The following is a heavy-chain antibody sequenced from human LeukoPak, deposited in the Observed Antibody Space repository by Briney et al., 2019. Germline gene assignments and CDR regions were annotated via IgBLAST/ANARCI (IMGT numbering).Heavy chain of an antibody. CDR2: IRGSGGDT. V-gene: IGHV3-23*01. CDR1: GFTFSSYP. D-gene: IGHD3-10*01. CDR3: AKVVGHEYYYYYGMDV. Sequence: PGRSLRLSCAASGFTFSSYPMSWVRQAPGKGLEWVSAIRGSGGDTYYADSVKGRFTISRDNSKNTLSLQMNSLRADDTAVYYCAKVVGHEYYYYYGMDVWGQGTTVTVSS. J-gene: IGHJ6*02.